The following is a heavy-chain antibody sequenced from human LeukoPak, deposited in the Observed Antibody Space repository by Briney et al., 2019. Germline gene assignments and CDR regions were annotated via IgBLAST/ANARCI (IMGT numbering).Heavy chain of an antibody. J-gene: IGHJ4*02. D-gene: IGHD1-26*01. Sequence: ASVKVSCKASGYTYTSYYMHWVRQAPGQGLEWMGIINPSGGSTSYAQKFQGRVTMTRDTSTSTVYMELSSLRSEDTAVYYCAREPPLIVGPIGSFDYWGQGTLVTVSS. V-gene: IGHV1-46*01. CDR2: INPSGGST. CDR1: GYTYTSYY. CDR3: AREPPLIVGPIGSFDY.